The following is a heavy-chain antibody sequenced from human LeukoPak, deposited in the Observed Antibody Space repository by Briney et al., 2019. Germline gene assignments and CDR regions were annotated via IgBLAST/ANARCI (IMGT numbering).Heavy chain of an antibody. Sequence: SVKVSCKASGGTLSSYAISWVRQAPGQGLEWMGGIIPIFGTANYAQKFQGRVTITADESTSTAYMELSSLRSEDTAVYYCAREEVYCSSTSCYFPWGQGTLVTVSS. V-gene: IGHV1-69*13. D-gene: IGHD2-2*01. J-gene: IGHJ5*02. CDR1: GGTLSSYA. CDR3: AREEVYCSSTSCYFP. CDR2: IIPIFGTA.